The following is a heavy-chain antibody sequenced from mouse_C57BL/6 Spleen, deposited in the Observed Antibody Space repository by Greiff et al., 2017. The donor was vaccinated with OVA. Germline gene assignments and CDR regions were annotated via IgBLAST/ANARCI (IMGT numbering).Heavy chain of an antibody. CDR2: IWSGGST. CDR3: ARNPYSNYAWFAY. CDR1: GFSLTSYG. Sequence: VQLVESGPGLVQPSQSLSITCTVSGFSLTSYGVHWVRQSPGKGLEWLGVIWSGGSTDYNAAFISRLSISKDNSKSQVFFKMHSLQADDTAIYYCARNPYSNYAWFAYWGQGTLVTVSA. D-gene: IGHD2-5*01. V-gene: IGHV2-2*01. J-gene: IGHJ3*01.